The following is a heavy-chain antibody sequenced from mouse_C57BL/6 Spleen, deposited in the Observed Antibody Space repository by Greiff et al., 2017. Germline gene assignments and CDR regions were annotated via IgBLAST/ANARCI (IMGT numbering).Heavy chain of an antibody. D-gene: IGHD3-1*01. CDR3: ARSGAMGY. J-gene: IGHJ4*01. CDR1: GHTFTSYW. Sequence: QVQLQQPGAELAKPGASVKLSCKAFGHTFTSYWMHCVKQRPGRGFARIGRSDPTRGGTKSNGKFKSRATLTVDEPSSSAYMQLSSLTSGDSAVYCCARSGAMGYCGQGTSVTVSS. CDR2: SDPTRGGT. V-gene: IGHV1-72*01.